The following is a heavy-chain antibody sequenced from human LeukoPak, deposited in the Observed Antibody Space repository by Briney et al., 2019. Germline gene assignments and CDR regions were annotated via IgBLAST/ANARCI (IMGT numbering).Heavy chain of an antibody. CDR2: IYYSGNT. V-gene: IGHV4-38-2*02. Sequence: PSETLSLTCTVSNYSISSAYYWGWIRQPPGKGLEWIGNIYYSGNTFYNPSLKSRVTISVDTSKNQFSLKLSSVTAADTAVYYCARHSVEDYYGAGSYLDYWGQGTLVTVSS. CDR1: NYSISSAYY. CDR3: ARHSVEDYYGAGSYLDY. D-gene: IGHD3-10*01. J-gene: IGHJ4*02.